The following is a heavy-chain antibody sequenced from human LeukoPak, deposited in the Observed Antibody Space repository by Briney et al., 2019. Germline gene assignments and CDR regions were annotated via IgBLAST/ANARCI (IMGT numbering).Heavy chain of an antibody. CDR2: ISGSGGST. D-gene: IGHD6-19*01. V-gene: IGHV3-23*01. CDR1: GFTFSSYA. CDR3: AKDKAVAGTTNNWFDP. J-gene: IGHJ5*02. Sequence: GGSLRLSCAASGFTFSSYATSWVRQAPGKGLEWVSAISGSGGSTYYADSVKGRFTISRDNSKNTLYLQMNSLRAEDTAVYYCAKDKAVAGTTNNWFDPWGQGTLVTVSS.